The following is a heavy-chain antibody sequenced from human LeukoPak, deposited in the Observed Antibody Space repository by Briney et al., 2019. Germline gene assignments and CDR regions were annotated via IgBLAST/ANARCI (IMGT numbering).Heavy chain of an antibody. CDR2: IIPMFGTA. CDR1: GGTFRRYA. Sequence: ASVKVSCKASGGTFRRYAINWVRQAPGQGLEWVGGIIPMFGTANYAQKFQGRVTITTDESTSTAYMELSSLRSEDTAVYYCARTRSGSHLQIFDYWGQGTLVTVSS. CDR3: ARTRSGSHLQIFDY. J-gene: IGHJ4*02. V-gene: IGHV1-69*05. D-gene: IGHD1-26*01.